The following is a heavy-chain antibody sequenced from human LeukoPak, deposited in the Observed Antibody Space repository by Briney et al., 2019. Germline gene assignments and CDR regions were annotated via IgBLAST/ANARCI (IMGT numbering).Heavy chain of an antibody. V-gene: IGHV4-59*08. CDR2: IYYSGST. J-gene: IGHJ2*01. CDR1: GGSISSYY. Sequence: PSETLSLTCTVSGGSISSYYWSWIRQPPGKGLEWIGYIYYSGSTNYNPSLKSRVTISVDTSKNQFTLKLSSVAAADTAVYYCARQGGGFCYFDLWGRDTLVTVSS. D-gene: IGHD6-25*01. CDR3: ARQGGGFCYFDL.